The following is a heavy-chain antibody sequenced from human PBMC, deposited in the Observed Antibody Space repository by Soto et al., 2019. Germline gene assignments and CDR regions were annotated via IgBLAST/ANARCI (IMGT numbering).Heavy chain of an antibody. CDR1: GYTFTSYT. J-gene: IGHJ4*02. D-gene: IGHD3-10*01. CDR2: INAGNGNT. CDR3: ARDRYYGSGSYNYFDY. Sequence: GASVKLSCKASGYTFTSYTMHWVRQAPGQRLEWMGWINAGNGNTKYSQKFQDRVTITRDTSANTAYMELSSLRSEDTAVYYCARDRYYGSGSYNYFDYWGQGTLVTVSS. V-gene: IGHV1-3*01.